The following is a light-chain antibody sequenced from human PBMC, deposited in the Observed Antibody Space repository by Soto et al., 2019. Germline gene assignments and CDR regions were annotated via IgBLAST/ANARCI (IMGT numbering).Light chain of an antibody. V-gene: IGLV4-69*01. Sequence: QLVLTQSPSASASLGASVELTCTLSSGHNNYAIAWHQQQSEKGPRFLMNLNSDGSHSKGDGIPDRFSGSSSGAERYLTISSLQSEDEADYYCQTWGSGIVVFGGGPKLTVL. CDR3: QTWGSGIVV. CDR1: SGHNNYA. CDR2: LNSDGSH. J-gene: IGLJ2*01.